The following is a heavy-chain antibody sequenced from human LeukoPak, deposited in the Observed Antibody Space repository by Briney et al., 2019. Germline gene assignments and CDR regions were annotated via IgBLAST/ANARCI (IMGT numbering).Heavy chain of an antibody. CDR3: ARSPDIYDSSGYYLYYFDY. V-gene: IGHV4-59*08. J-gene: IGHJ4*02. CDR2: IYYSGST. Sequence: PSETLSLTCNVSGGSISSYYWSWIRQPPGKGLEWVGYIYYSGSTNYNPSPKSRVTISVDTSKNQFSMKLSSVTAADTVVYYCARSPDIYDSSGYYLYYFDYWGQGTLVTVSS. CDR1: GGSISSYY. D-gene: IGHD3-22*01.